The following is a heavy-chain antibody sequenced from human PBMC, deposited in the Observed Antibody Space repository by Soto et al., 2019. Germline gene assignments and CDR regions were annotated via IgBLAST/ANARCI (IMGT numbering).Heavy chain of an antibody. CDR1: EGTFNSYT. Sequence: QVQLVQSGAEVKKPGSSVKVSCTASEGTFNSYTISWVRQAPGQGLEWMGRVIPILGMANFAQKFQGRVIITADKSTSTAYMVLSSLRSDDTAVYYCATNYGSGSTHFDYWGQGTLVTVSS. CDR2: VIPILGMA. V-gene: IGHV1-69*02. J-gene: IGHJ4*02. D-gene: IGHD3-10*01. CDR3: ATNYGSGSTHFDY.